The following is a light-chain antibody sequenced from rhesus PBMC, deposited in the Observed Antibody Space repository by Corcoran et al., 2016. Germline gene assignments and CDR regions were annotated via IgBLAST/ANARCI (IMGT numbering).Light chain of an antibody. J-gene: IGKJ1*01. Sequence: DIVLTQTPLSLPVTPGEPASIFCRFSQTVWDMENGNTYWDWYLQKPGQSQQPLFYGVSNRAAGVPDRFSGSGSETDFTLKISRVEAEDVGVYYCMQYTRTPWTFGQGTKVEIK. CDR2: GVS. CDR1: QTVWDMENGNTY. V-gene: IGKV2-86*01. CDR3: MQYTRTPWT.